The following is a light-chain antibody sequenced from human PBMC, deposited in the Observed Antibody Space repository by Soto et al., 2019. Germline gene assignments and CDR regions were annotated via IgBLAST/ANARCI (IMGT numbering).Light chain of an antibody. Sequence: DIQMTQSPSSLSASLGDRVTITCRASQNIDNYLNWYQQKPGKAPKLLIYATSTLQSGVPSRFSGSGSGTEVTPTISSLQAEDFATYYCQESYRSPAVSFGGGTKVEIK. CDR3: QESYRSPAVS. CDR1: QNIDNY. CDR2: ATS. J-gene: IGKJ4*01. V-gene: IGKV1-39*01.